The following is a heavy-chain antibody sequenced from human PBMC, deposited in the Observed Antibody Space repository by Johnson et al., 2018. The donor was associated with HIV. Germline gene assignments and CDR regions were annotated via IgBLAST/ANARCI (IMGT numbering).Heavy chain of an antibody. CDR3: AKALGELKRYDAFDI. CDR1: GFTVSSNE. V-gene: IGHV3-38-3*01. CDR2: ISGGST. D-gene: IGHD3-10*01. J-gene: IGHJ3*02. Sequence: VQLVESRGVLVQPGGSLRLSCAASGFTVSSNEMSWVRQAPGKGLEWVSSISGGSTYYADSRKGRFTISRDNSKNTLYLQMNSLRAEDTAVYYCAKALGELKRYDAFDIWGHGTMVTVSS.